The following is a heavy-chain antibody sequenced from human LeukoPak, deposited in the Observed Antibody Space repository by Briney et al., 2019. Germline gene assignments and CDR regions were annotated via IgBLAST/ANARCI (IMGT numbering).Heavy chain of an antibody. CDR1: GGSFSGYY. V-gene: IGHV4-34*01. Sequence: PSETLSLTCAVYGGSFSGYYWSWIRQPPGKGLEWIGEINHSGSTNYNPSLKSRVTISVDTSKNQFSLKLSSVTAADTAVYYCARGLDELDSDYGVDWVQGTLVTVSS. CDR3: ARGLDELDSDYGVD. CDR2: INHSGST. D-gene: IGHD4-17*01. J-gene: IGHJ4*02.